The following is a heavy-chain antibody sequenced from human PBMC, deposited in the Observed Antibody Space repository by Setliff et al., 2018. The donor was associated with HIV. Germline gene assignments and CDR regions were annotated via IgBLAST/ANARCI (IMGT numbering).Heavy chain of an antibody. CDR2: IHHSGST. CDR1: SGSITSSNW. V-gene: IGHV4-4*02. CDR3: ARTVGYDGYQRFDI. D-gene: IGHD5-12*01. J-gene: IGHJ3*02. Sequence: PSETLSLTCAVSSGSITSSNWWNWVRQPPGKGLEWIGEIHHSGSTNYNPSLKSRVTISVDKSKNLFSLNLTSVTAADTAVYYCARTVGYDGYQRFDIWGQGTMVT.